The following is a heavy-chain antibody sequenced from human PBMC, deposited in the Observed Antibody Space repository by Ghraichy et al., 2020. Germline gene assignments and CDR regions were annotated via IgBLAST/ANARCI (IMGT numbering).Heavy chain of an antibody. D-gene: IGHD6-19*01. V-gene: IGHV3-7*03. J-gene: IGHJ4*02. CDR1: GFTFSSYW. CDR3: ARAGFPGAVAGRGFDY. CDR2: IKQDGSEK. Sequence: GGSLRLSCAASGFTFSSYWMSWVRQAPGKGLEWVANIKQDGSEKYYVDSVKGRFTISRDNAKNSLYLQMNSLRAEDTAVYYCARAGFPGAVAGRGFDYWGQGTLVTVSS.